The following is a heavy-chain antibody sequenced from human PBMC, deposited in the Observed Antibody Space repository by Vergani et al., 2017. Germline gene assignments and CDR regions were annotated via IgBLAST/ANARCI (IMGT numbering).Heavy chain of an antibody. D-gene: IGHD3-16*01. V-gene: IGHV3-48*04. Sequence: EVQLVESGGGLVQPGGSLRLSCAASGFTFSSYSMNWVRQAPGKGLEWVSYISSSSSTIYYADSVKGRFTISRDNAKNSLYLQMNSLRAEDTAVYYCARDSYAYYFDYWGQGTLVTVSS. CDR1: GFTFSSYS. CDR2: ISSSSSTI. J-gene: IGHJ4*02. CDR3: ARDSYAYYFDY.